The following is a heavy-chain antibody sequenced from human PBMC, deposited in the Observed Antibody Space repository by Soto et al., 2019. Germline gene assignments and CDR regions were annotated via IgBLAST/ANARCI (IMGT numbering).Heavy chain of an antibody. V-gene: IGHV3-74*01. CDR2: INTDGSNT. CDR1: GLTFNRYW. J-gene: IGHJ5*02. D-gene: IGHD2-15*01. Sequence: GGSLRLSCAASGLTFNRYWMHWVRHAPGKGLVWVSHINTDGSNTNYADSVKGRFTISRDNAKSTLFLQMNSLRDEDTAVYYCAREFCSGGNCYTYYFNPWGQGIPVTVSS. CDR3: AREFCSGGNCYTYYFNP.